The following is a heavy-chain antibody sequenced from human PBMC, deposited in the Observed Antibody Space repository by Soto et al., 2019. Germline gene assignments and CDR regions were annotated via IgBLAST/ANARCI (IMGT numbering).Heavy chain of an antibody. J-gene: IGHJ4*02. D-gene: IGHD2-2*01. CDR2: ISGSGGST. CDR3: AKDKGDIVVVPAAMGPDY. V-gene: IGHV3-23*01. CDR1: GFTFSSYA. Sequence: EVQLLESGGGLVQPGGSLRLSCAASGFTFSSYAMSWVRQAPGKGLEWVSAISGSGGSTYYADSVKGRFTISRDNSKNTLYLQMNSLRAEDTAVYYGAKDKGDIVVVPAAMGPDYWGQGTLVTVSS.